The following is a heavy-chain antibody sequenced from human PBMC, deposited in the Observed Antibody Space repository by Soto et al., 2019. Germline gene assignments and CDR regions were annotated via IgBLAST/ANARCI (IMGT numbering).Heavy chain of an antibody. CDR1: VYTFTGYF. CDR2: INPNSGGT. Sequence: TSGPVSCLASVYTFTGYFMHWVRPAPGQGIAWMGWINPNSGGTNYAQKFQGRVTMTRDTSISTAYMELSRLRSDDTAVYYCARENGSSTSCYWDYWGQGTLVTVSS. D-gene: IGHD2-2*01. J-gene: IGHJ4*02. CDR3: ARENGSSTSCYWDY. V-gene: IGHV1-2*02.